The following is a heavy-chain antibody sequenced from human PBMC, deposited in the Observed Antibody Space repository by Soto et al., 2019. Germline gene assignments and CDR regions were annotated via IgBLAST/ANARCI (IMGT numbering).Heavy chain of an antibody. Sequence: PSETLSLTCTVSGGSINLYYWSWIRQPPGKGLEWIGTISHTGTAYYNPSLESRVAVSVGTSENQSSLNLSSVTAADTAVYYCARRYGDYFDFWGQGTLVTVSS. V-gene: IGHV4-39*01. D-gene: IGHD4-17*01. CDR1: GGSINLYY. CDR3: ARRYGDYFDF. J-gene: IGHJ4*02. CDR2: ISHTGTA.